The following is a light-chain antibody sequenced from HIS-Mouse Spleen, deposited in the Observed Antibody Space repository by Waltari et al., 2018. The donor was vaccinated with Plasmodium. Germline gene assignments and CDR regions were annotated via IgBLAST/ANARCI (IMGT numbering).Light chain of an antibody. V-gene: IGLV2-14*03. J-gene: IGLJ2*01. CDR2: DVS. CDR1: SSDVGGYNY. CDR3: SSYTSSSTLV. Sequence: QSALTHPASVSGSPGQSITISCTGTSSDVGGYNYVSWYQQHPGKAPQLMIYDVSNRPSGVSNRFSGSKSGNTASLTISGLQAEDEADYYCSSYTSSSTLVFGGGTKLTVL.